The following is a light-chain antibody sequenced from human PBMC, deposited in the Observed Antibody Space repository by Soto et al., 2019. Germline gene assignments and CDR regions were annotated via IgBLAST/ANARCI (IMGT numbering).Light chain of an antibody. CDR2: DNN. Sequence: QSVLTQPPSVSAAPGQTVTISCSGSNSNIGNNYVSWYQQLPGTAPKLLIYDNNKRPSGIPDRFSGSKSVTSATLGITGLQTGDEADYYCGTWDSSLSASVFGTGTKVTVL. CDR1: NSNIGNNY. V-gene: IGLV1-51*01. CDR3: GTWDSSLSASV. J-gene: IGLJ1*01.